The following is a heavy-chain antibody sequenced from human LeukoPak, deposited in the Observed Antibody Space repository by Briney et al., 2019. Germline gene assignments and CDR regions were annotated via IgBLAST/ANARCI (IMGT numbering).Heavy chain of an antibody. CDR3: ARDPRILRYFDWFAGPDDAFDI. J-gene: IGHJ3*02. D-gene: IGHD3-9*01. CDR1: GYTFTAYY. CDR2: INPNSGGT. V-gene: IGHV1-2*02. Sequence: ASVKVSCKASGYTFTAYYMHWVRQAPGQGLEWMGWINPNSGGTNYGQKFQGRVTMTRDTSISTAYMELSRLRSDDTAVYYCARDPRILRYFDWFAGPDDAFDIWGQGTMVTVSS.